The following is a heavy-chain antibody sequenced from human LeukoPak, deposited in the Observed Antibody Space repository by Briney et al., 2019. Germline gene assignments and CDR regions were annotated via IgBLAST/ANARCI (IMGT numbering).Heavy chain of an antibody. CDR1: EFTFSSYA. CDR2: ISGSGGSP. Sequence: AGGSLRLSCAASEFTFSSYAMSWVRQAPGKGLYRVSAISGSGGSPYYADSVKGRFTISRDNAKNTLYLQMNSLRADDTAVYYCAKGSRGSYYGSYYDYWGQGTLVAVSS. J-gene: IGHJ4*02. D-gene: IGHD1-26*01. V-gene: IGHV3-23*01. CDR3: AKGSRGSYYGSYYDY.